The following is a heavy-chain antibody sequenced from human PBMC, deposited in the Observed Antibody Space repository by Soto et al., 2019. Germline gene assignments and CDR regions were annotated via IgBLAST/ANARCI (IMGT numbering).Heavy chain of an antibody. CDR2: IYSGGST. CDR1: GFTVSSNY. Sequence: EVQLVESGGGLVQPGGSLRLSCAASGFTVSSNYMSWVRQAPGKGLEWVSVIYSGGSTYYADSVKGRFTISSHHSKNTLYLQMNSLRAEDTAVYYCASHTNYGDIDYWGQGTLVTVSS. D-gene: IGHD4-17*01. CDR3: ASHTNYGDIDY. J-gene: IGHJ4*02. V-gene: IGHV3-53*04.